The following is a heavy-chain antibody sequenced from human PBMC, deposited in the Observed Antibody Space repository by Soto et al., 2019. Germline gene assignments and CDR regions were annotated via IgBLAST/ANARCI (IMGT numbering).Heavy chain of an antibody. CDR2: MNPNSGNT. D-gene: IGHD4-17*01. CDR3: ESCIKYGDYSTWFDP. J-gene: IGHJ5*02. CDR1: GYTFTSYD. V-gene: IGHV1-8*01. Sequence: QVQLVQSGAEVKKPGASVKVSCKASGYTFTSYDITWVRQATGHGVEYLGWMNPNSGNTGYVQKFQGRVIMPRDTSISTAYMELSSLRSEDTAVYYCESCIKYGDYSTWFDPWGQGTLVTVSS.